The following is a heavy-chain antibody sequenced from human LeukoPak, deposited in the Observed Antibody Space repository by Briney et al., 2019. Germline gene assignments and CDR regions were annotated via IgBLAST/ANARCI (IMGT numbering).Heavy chain of an antibody. CDR2: IQSDGSKT. D-gene: IGHD2-15*01. V-gene: IGHV3-30*02. J-gene: IGHJ6*02. Sequence: GGSLRLSCAASGFSFSNYGMHWVRQAPGKGLEWVALIQSDGSKTYSADSVKGRFAISRDNPRNTLYLQMNRLRPEDTAVYYCAKRYCKSATCRSDMDAWGQGTTVTVSS. CDR3: AKRYCKSATCRSDMDA. CDR1: GFSFSNYG.